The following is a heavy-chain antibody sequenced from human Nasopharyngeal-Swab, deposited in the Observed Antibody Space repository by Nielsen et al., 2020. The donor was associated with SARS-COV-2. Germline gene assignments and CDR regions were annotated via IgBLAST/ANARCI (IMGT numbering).Heavy chain of an antibody. CDR1: GGSFSGYY. CDR2: INHSGST. Sequence: GSLRLSCAVYGGSFSGYYWSWIRQPPGKGLEWIGEINHSGSTNYNPSLKSRVTISVDTSKNQFSLKLSSVTAADTAVYYCARGRGSHPSYSSSWYYFDYWGQGTLVTVSS. V-gene: IGHV4-34*01. CDR3: ARGRGSHPSYSSSWYYFDY. D-gene: IGHD6-13*01. J-gene: IGHJ4*01.